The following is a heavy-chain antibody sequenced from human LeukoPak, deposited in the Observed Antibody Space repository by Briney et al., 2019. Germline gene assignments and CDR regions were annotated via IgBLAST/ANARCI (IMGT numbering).Heavy chain of an antibody. D-gene: IGHD1-26*01. V-gene: IGHV3-20*04. CDR3: ARDRGSGSYPPRYYYYMDV. J-gene: IGHJ6*03. CDR2: INWNGGST. CDR1: GFTFSSYG. Sequence: PGGSLRLSCAASGFTFSSYGMHWVRQAPEKGLEWVSGINWNGGSTGYADSVKGRFTISRDNAKNSLYLQMNSLRAEDTALYYCARDRGSGSYPPRYYYYMDVWGKGTTVTVSS.